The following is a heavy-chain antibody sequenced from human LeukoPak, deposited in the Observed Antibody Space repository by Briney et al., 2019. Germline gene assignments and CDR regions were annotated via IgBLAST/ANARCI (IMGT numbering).Heavy chain of an antibody. CDR2: VYRSGTT. Sequence: SETLSLTCVVYGYSISSGYHWGWIRQPPGKGLEWIGSVYRSGTTYYDPSLKSRVTISVDTSKNQISLKVRSVTAADTAMYYCARENWVFDYWDQGILVTVSS. CDR1: GYSISSGYH. J-gene: IGHJ4*02. D-gene: IGHD7-27*01. CDR3: ARENWVFDY. V-gene: IGHV4-38-2*02.